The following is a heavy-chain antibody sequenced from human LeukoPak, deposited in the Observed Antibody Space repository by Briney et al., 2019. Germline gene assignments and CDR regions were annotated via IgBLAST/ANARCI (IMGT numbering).Heavy chain of an antibody. CDR1: GFTFSSYE. D-gene: IGHD4/OR15-4a*01. V-gene: IGHV3-48*03. CDR2: ISSSGSTI. J-gene: IGHJ4*02. CDR3: ARSNFLYYFDY. Sequence: GGSLRLSCAATGFTFSSYEMNWVRQAPGKGLQWVSYISSSGSTIYYADSVKGRFTISRDNAKNSLYLQMNSLRAEDTAVYYCARSNFLYYFDYWGQGTLVTVSS.